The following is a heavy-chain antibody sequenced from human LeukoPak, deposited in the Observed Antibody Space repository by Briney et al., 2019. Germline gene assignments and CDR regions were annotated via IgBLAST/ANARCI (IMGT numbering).Heavy chain of an antibody. J-gene: IGHJ4*02. CDR3: ATHSSWLPY. CDR1: GFTFSAFA. V-gene: IGHV3-23*01. D-gene: IGHD6-19*01. Sequence: GGSLRLSCAASGFTFSAFAMTWVRQAPGKGLEWVSTITDDGYNTYSADSVKGRITFSRDNSKNTLSLQLRSLRAEDTAVYYCATHSSWLPYWGQGTLVTVSS. CDR2: ITDDGYNT.